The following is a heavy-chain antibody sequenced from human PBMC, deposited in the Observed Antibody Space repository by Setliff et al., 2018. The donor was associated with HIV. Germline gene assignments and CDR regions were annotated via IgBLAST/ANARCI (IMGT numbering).Heavy chain of an antibody. CDR2: INPNSGGT. CDR3: ARDFSGQQLVGGWFDP. D-gene: IGHD6-13*01. CDR1: GYTFTGYY. J-gene: IGHJ5*02. V-gene: IGHV1-2*06. Sequence: ASVKVSCKASGYTFTGYYMHWVRQAPGQGLEWMGRINPNSGGTNYAQKFQGRVTMTRDTSISTAYMDLSRLRSDDTALYYCARDFSGQQLVGGWFDPWGQGTLVTVSS.